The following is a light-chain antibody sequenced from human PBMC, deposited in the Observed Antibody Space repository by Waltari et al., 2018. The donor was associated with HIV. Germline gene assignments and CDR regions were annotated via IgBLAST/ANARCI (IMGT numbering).Light chain of an antibody. CDR1: DSNIGSHA. CDR3: AAWDDGLKGVI. CDR2: NDD. V-gene: IGLV1-36*01. Sequence: QSVLTQSPSVSEAPGQSVTISCSGSDSNIGSHAVTWYQQFPGKPPRLLVYNDDLILSGVSDRLSASKSGTSASLAINDLQSEHESHYYCAAWDDGLKGVIFGGGTKVTVL. J-gene: IGLJ2*01.